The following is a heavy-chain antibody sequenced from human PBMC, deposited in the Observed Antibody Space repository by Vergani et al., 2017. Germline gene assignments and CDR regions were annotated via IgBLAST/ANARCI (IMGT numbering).Heavy chain of an antibody. Sequence: EVQLVQSGAEVKTPGESLRISCKGSGYIFTSYWISWVRQMPGKGLEWMGRIDPSNSYTNYSPSFQGHVTISADKSISTAYMQWSSLKASDTAMYYCARHAIVATIIGYYYYDMDVWGQGTTVTVSS. D-gene: IGHD5-12*01. CDR3: ARHAIVATIIGYYYYDMDV. V-gene: IGHV5-10-1*03. CDR2: IDPSNSYT. J-gene: IGHJ6*02. CDR1: GYIFTSYW.